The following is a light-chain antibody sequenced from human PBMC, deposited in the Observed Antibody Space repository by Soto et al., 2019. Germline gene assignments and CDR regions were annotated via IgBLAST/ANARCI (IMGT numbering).Light chain of an antibody. CDR2: SAS. Sequence: DIKMTQSPYSLYASVGDSVIITCRAGRGIRNDWSWFHQKPGGGPQRLIHSASTLHNGVPSSFSGTGSGTEFTLTISSLQPKDFATYYCLQHNTYPRTFGQGTKVDIK. CDR3: LQHNTYPRT. J-gene: IGKJ1*01. CDR1: RGIRND. V-gene: IGKV1-17*01.